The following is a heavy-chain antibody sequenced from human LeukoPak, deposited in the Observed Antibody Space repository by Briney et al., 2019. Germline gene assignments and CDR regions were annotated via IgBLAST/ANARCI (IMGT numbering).Heavy chain of an antibody. D-gene: IGHD4-17*01. CDR2: FDPKSGAT. Sequence: ASVKVSCKASGHTFSGYYVHWVRQAPGQRLEWMGWFDPKSGATNYAQKFQDRVTMTRDTSINIAYMELWRLRSDDTAVYYCARGTYGDHFDYWGQGTLVTVSS. J-gene: IGHJ4*02. V-gene: IGHV1-2*02. CDR3: ARGTYGDHFDY. CDR1: GHTFSGYY.